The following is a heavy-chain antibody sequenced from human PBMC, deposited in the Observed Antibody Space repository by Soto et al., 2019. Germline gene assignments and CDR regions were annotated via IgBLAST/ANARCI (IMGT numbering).Heavy chain of an antibody. J-gene: IGHJ4*02. Sequence: PSETLSLTCTVSGDSISSGGYYWSWIRQHPGKGLDWIGYIYYSGSTDYNPSLKSRITISLDTSKNQFSLKLSSVTAADTAVYYCARAGGYVDSHPSGFNYWGQGALVTVSS. CDR1: GDSISSGGYY. CDR3: ARAGGYVDSHPSGFNY. CDR2: IYYSGST. V-gene: IGHV4-31*03. D-gene: IGHD3-10*01.